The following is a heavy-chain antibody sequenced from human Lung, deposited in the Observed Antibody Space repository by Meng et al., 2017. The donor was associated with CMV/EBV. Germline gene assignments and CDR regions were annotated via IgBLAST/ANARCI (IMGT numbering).Heavy chain of an antibody. V-gene: IGHV3-49*04. CDR3: TRALDYYDSRAFYYYYGMDV. CDR1: GFTFGDFC. J-gene: IGHJ6*02. D-gene: IGHD3-22*01. Sequence: GESXKISXTASGFTFGDFCMSWVRQAPGKGLEWVGFIRSKAYGGTTEYAASVKGRFTISRDDSKSIAYLQMNSLKTEDTAVYYCTRALDYYDSRAFYYYYGMDVWGQGTXVTVSS. CDR2: IRSKAYGGTT.